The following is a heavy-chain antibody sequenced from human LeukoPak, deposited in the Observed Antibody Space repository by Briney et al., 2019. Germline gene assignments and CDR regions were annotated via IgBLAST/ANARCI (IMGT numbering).Heavy chain of an antibody. Sequence: GGSLRLSCAASGFTFSSYSMNWVRQAPGKGLEWVSYISSSGSSIYYADSLKGRFTISRDNTKNSLFLQMNSLRAEDTAVYYCARELYTSGWNTFDYWGQGTLVTVSS. J-gene: IGHJ4*02. V-gene: IGHV3-48*04. CDR1: GFTFSSYS. CDR3: ARELYTSGWNTFDY. D-gene: IGHD6-19*01. CDR2: ISSSGSSI.